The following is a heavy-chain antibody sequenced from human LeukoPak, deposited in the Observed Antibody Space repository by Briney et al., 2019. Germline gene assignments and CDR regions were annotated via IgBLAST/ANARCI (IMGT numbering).Heavy chain of an antibody. CDR1: RFTFSSYS. CDR3: ARDRWTGFDY. J-gene: IGHJ4*02. CDR2: ISSSSSTI. Sequence: PGGSLRLSCAASRFTFSSYSMNWVRQAPGKGLEWVSYISSSSSTIFYADSVKGRFTISRGNAKNSLYLQMNSLRAEDTAVYYCARDRWTGFDYWGQGTLVTVSS. V-gene: IGHV3-48*01. D-gene: IGHD3/OR15-3a*01.